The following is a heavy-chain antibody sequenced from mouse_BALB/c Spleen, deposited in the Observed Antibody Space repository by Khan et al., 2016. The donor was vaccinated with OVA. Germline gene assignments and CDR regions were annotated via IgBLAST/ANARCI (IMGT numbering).Heavy chain of an antibody. D-gene: IGHD1-1*01. CDR3: AKYGKIGYAIDY. Sequence: QIQLVQSGPELKKPGETVKISCKASGYTFTNYGMNWVKQAPGKGLKWMGWINTYTGEPTYGDDFKGRFAFSLETSAGTAYLQINNHKNEDTATYFCAKYGKIGYAIDYWSQGTSVTVSP. CDR2: INTYTGEP. V-gene: IGHV9-3-1*01. CDR1: GYTFTNYG. J-gene: IGHJ4*01.